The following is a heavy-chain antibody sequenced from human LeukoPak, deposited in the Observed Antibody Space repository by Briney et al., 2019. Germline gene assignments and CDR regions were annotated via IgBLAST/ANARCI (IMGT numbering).Heavy chain of an antibody. Sequence: GASVKVSCKASGYTFTSYGISWVRLAPGQGLEWIGWISVYNGDTNYAQKFQGRVSMTTDTSTTTAYMELRSLKSDDTAIYYCARNAYNISSESYFDYWGQGTLVTVSP. CDR3: ARNAYNISSESYFDY. J-gene: IGHJ4*02. CDR1: GYTFTSYG. CDR2: ISVYNGDT. D-gene: IGHD6-6*01. V-gene: IGHV1-18*01.